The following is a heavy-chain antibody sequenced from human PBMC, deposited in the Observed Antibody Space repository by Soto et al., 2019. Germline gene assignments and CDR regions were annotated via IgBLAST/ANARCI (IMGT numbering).Heavy chain of an antibody. CDR3: VEDHTSGSFYKV. V-gene: IGHV3-23*01. Sequence: EVQLLESGGGLVQPGGSLRISCAASGFTFSNYAMSWVRQAPGKGLEWVSGTSGSGGSRYYADSVKGRFTISRDNSKNTLYLQMNSLRAEDTAVYYCVEDHTSGSFYKVWGQGTLVTVSS. J-gene: IGHJ4*02. CDR2: TSGSGGSR. CDR1: GFTFSNYA. D-gene: IGHD3-10*01.